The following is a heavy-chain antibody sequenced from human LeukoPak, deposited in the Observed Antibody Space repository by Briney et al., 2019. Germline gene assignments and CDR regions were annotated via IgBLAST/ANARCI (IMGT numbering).Heavy chain of an antibody. V-gene: IGHV4-39*07. J-gene: IGHJ5*02. CDR1: GGSISTSNYY. CDR2: IFYSGST. D-gene: IGHD2-8*01. Sequence: PSETLSLTCTVSGGSISTSNYYWGWIRQPPGKGLEWIGNIFYSGSTYYSPSVKSRVTISLDTSRNQFSLKLSSVTAADTAVYYCARVLKDIVLMVYAQARGPFDPWGQGTLVTVSS. CDR3: ARVLKDIVLMVYAQARGPFDP.